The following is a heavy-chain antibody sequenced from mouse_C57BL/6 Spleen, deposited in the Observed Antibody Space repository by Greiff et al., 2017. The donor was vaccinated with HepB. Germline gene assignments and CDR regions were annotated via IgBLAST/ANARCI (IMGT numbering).Heavy chain of an antibody. D-gene: IGHD1-1*01. J-gene: IGHJ1*03. CDR3: ARGAEGYYYGSSYGYFDV. CDR1: GYTFTSYW. Sequence: QVQLQQPGAELVKPGASVKLSCKASGYTFTSYWMHWVKQRPGQGLEWIGMIHPNSGSTNYNEKFKSKATLTVDKSSSTAYMQLSSLTSEDSAVYYCARGAEGYYYGSSYGYFDVWGTGTTVTVSS. V-gene: IGHV1-64*01. CDR2: IHPNSGST.